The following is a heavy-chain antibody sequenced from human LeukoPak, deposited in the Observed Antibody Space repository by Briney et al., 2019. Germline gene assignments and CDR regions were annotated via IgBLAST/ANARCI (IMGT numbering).Heavy chain of an antibody. Sequence: GGSLRLSCAASGFTFSSYSMNWARQAPGKGLEWVSSISSSSSYIYYADSVKGRFTISRDNAKNSLYLQMNSLRAEDTAVYYCARVLLEGEDYWGQGTLVTVSS. D-gene: IGHD2-15*01. CDR2: ISSSSSYI. CDR1: GFTFSSYS. CDR3: ARVLLEGEDY. J-gene: IGHJ4*02. V-gene: IGHV3-21*01.